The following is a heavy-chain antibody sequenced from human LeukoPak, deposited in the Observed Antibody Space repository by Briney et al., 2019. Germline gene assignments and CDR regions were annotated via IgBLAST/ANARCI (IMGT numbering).Heavy chain of an antibody. CDR3: AREAYDSSGYYSGAFDI. Sequence: PGGSLRLSCAASGFTFSDYYMSWIRQAPGKGLEWVSYISYSGTTIFYADSVKGRFTISRDNAKNSLYLQMNSLRAGDTAVYYCAREAYDSSGYYSGAFDIWGQGTMVTVSS. CDR2: ISYSGTTI. J-gene: IGHJ3*02. V-gene: IGHV3-11*04. D-gene: IGHD3-22*01. CDR1: GFTFSDYY.